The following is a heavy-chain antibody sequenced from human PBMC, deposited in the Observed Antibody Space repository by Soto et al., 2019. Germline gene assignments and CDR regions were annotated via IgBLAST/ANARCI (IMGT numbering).Heavy chain of an antibody. CDR2: IYYSGST. D-gene: IGHD7-27*01. V-gene: IGHV4-39*01. CDR1: GGSISSSSYY. Sequence: QLQLQESGPGLVKPSETLSLTCTVSGGSISSSSYYWGWIRQPPGKGLEWIGSIYYSGSTYYNPSLKSRVTISVDTSKNQFSLKLSSVTAADTAVYYCAPFTTGDYLDYWGQGTLVTVSS. CDR3: APFTTGDYLDY. J-gene: IGHJ4*02.